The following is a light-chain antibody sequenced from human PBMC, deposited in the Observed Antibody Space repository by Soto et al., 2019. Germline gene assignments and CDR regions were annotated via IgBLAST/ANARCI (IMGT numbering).Light chain of an antibody. CDR1: QSISRY. CDR2: SAS. J-gene: IGKJ4*01. Sequence: DIQMTQSPSSLSASVGDSFTISGRASQSISRYLNWYQQKPGKAPKLLIFSASGLQSGVPSRFSGGGYGTEFTLTISSLQLEDFATYYCQQSHTNPLTFGGGTKVEIK. V-gene: IGKV1-39*01. CDR3: QQSHTNPLT.